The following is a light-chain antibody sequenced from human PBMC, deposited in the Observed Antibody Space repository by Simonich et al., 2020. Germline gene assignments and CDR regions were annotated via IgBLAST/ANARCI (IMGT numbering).Light chain of an antibody. CDR3: SSYTSSSTLV. CDR1: SSDVGGYNY. J-gene: IGLJ3*02. V-gene: IGLV2-14*01. Sequence: QSALTQPASVSGSPGQSITISCTGNSSDVGGYNYVSWYQQHPGKTPKLMIYDFSKRPSGVSNRFSGSKTGNTASLTISGLQAEDEADYYCSSYTSSSTLVFGGGTKLTVL. CDR2: DFS.